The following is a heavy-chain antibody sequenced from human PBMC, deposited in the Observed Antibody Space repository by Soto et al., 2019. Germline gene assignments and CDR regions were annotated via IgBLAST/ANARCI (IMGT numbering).Heavy chain of an antibody. CDR2: ISGSGATT. Sequence: EVQLLESGGGLVQPGGSLRLSCAASGFTFSSYAMTWVRQAPGKGLEWVSGISGSGATTSYADSVKGRFTLSRDNSKNTLYLQMNSLRVEDTAVYYCAKLRYFDWSSYNWFEYWGQGTPVTVSS. CDR1: GFTFSSYA. V-gene: IGHV3-23*01. CDR3: AKLRYFDWSSYNWFEY. J-gene: IGHJ5*01. D-gene: IGHD3-9*01.